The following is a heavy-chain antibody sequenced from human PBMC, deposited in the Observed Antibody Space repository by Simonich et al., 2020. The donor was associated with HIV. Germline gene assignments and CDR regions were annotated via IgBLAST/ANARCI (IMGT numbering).Heavy chain of an antibody. J-gene: IGHJ4*02. CDR3: ARRDRELILYFDY. CDR1: GGSFSGYY. Sequence: QVQLQQWGAGLLKPSETLSLTFAVYGGSFSGYYWSWIRQPPGKGLEWIGEINHSEITNYKSSLNSRATISVDKSKNQFSLKLSSVTAADTAIYYCARRDRELILYFDYWGQGNLVTVSS. D-gene: IGHD3-3*01. V-gene: IGHV4-34*01. CDR2: INHSEIT.